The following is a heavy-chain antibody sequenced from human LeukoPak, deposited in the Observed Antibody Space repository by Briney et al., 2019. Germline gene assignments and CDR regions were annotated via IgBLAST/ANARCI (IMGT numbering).Heavy chain of an antibody. CDR3: ARNGIYQLHWVWFDP. Sequence: GRSLRLSCAASGFTFSSYDMHWVRQAPGKGLEWVAVISYDGSNKYYADSVKGRFTISRDNSKNTLYLQMNSLRAEDTAVYYCARNGIYQLHWVWFDPWGQGTLVTVSS. V-gene: IGHV3-30-3*01. J-gene: IGHJ5*02. D-gene: IGHD2-2*01. CDR2: ISYDGSNK. CDR1: GFTFSSYD.